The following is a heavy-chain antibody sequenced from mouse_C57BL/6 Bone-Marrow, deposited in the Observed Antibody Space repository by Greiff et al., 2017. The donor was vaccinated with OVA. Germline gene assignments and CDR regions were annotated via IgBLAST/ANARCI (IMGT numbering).Heavy chain of an antibody. CDR1: GFTFSSYA. D-gene: IGHD4-1*01. Sequence: EVQLVESGGGLVKPGGSLKLSCAASGFTFSSYAMSWVRQTPEKRLEWVATISDGGSYTYYPDNVKGRFTISRDNAKNNLYLQMSHLKSEDTAMYYCALTGTSFDYWGQGTTLTVSS. V-gene: IGHV5-4*01. J-gene: IGHJ2*01. CDR3: ALTGTSFDY. CDR2: ISDGGSYT.